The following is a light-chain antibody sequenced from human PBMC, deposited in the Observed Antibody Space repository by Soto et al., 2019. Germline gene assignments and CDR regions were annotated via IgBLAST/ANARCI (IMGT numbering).Light chain of an antibody. CDR3: QQYDRFPYT. CDR2: KAS. Sequence: DIQMTQSPSTLSASVGDTVTITCRASQIISNWLAWYQQKPGQAPKLLIHKASTVESGVPSRFSGSGSGTEFTLTISRLQPDDFATFYCQQYDRFPYTFGQGTKLEIK. V-gene: IGKV1-5*03. J-gene: IGKJ2*01. CDR1: QIISNW.